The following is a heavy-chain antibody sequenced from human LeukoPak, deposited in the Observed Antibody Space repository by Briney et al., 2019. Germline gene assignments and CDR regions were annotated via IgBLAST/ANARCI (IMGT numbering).Heavy chain of an antibody. J-gene: IGHJ4*02. CDR2: INSDGSTT. D-gene: IGHD3-22*01. CDR1: GFTFSSYW. V-gene: IGHV3-74*01. CDR3: ARDSSLPDY. Sequence: GGSLRLSCAASGFTFSSYWMHWVRQAPGKGLVWVSRINSDGSTTIYADSVKGRFTISRDNAKNTMYLQMNSLRAEDGAVYYCARDSSLPDYWGQGTLVTVSS.